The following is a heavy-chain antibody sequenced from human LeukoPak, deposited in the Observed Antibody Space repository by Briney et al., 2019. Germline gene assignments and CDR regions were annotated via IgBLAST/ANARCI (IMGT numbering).Heavy chain of an antibody. V-gene: IGHV4-59*12. CDR2: VYYTGST. Sequence: PSETLSLTCTVSGGYISSYYWSWIRQPPGEGLEWIGYVYYTGSTNYNPSLKSRVSISVDTSKNQFSLKLSSVTAADTAVYYCARDFGYSYGYCWFDPWGQGTLVIVSS. CDR1: GGYISSYY. CDR3: ARDFGYSYGYCWFDP. J-gene: IGHJ5*02. D-gene: IGHD5-18*01.